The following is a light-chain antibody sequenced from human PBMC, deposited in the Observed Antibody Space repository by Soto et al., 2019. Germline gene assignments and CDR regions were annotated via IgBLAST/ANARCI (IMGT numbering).Light chain of an antibody. CDR3: QTWDTGIWV. CDR2: VNTDGSH. Sequence: QLVLTQSPSASASLGGSVKLTCILSSGHSRYGIAWHQQQPEKGPRFLMKVNTDGSHSKGDGIPDRFSGSSSGAERYLTISSLQSEDEADYYCQTWDTGIWVFGGGTKLTVL. CDR1: SGHSRYG. V-gene: IGLV4-69*02. J-gene: IGLJ3*02.